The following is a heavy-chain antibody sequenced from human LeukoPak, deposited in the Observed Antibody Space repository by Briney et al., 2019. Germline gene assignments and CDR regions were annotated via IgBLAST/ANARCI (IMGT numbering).Heavy chain of an antibody. Sequence: ASVKVSCKASGYTFTGYYMHWVRQAPGQGLEWMGWINPNSGGTNYAQKFQGRVTMTRDTSISTAYMELSRLKSDDTAVYYCARDPYSSGWYVNDYWGQGTLVTVSS. V-gene: IGHV1-2*02. D-gene: IGHD6-19*01. J-gene: IGHJ4*02. CDR2: INPNSGGT. CDR3: ARDPYSSGWYVNDY. CDR1: GYTFTGYY.